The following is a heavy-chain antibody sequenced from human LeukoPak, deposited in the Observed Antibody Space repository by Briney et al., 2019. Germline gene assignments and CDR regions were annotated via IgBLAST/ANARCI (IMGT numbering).Heavy chain of an antibody. CDR1: GGTFSSCA. CDR2: IIPILGIA. V-gene: IGHV1-69*04. CDR3: ARGDINGYSAIDY. Sequence: SVKVSCKASGGTFSSCAISWVRQAPGQGLEWMGRIIPILGIANYAQKFQGRVTITADKSTSTAYMELSSLRSEDTAVYYCARGDINGYSAIDYWGQGTLVTVSS. J-gene: IGHJ4*02. D-gene: IGHD1-26*01.